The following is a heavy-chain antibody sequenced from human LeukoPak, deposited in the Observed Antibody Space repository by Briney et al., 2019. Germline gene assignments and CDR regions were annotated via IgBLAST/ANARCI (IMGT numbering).Heavy chain of an antibody. J-gene: IGHJ4*02. V-gene: IGHV1-2*02. CDR1: GYTFTGYY. Sequence: ASVMVSCKASGYTFTGYYMHWVRQAPGQGLEWMGWINPNSGGTNYAQKFQGRVTMTRDTSISTAYMELSRLRSDDTAVYYCANIRGYCSGGSCSDYWGQGTLVTVSS. D-gene: IGHD2-15*01. CDR3: ANIRGYCSGGSCSDY. CDR2: INPNSGGT.